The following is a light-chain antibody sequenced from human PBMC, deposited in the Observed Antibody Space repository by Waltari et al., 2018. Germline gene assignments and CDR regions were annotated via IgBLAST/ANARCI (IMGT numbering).Light chain of an antibody. CDR3: QSYDSSLSGWV. V-gene: IGLV1-40*01. CDR1: SSNVGAGSD. J-gene: IGLJ3*02. CDR2: GNT. Sequence: QSVLTQSPSVSGAPGQRVTISCTGSSSNVGAGSDVQWYQQLPGTAPKLLTYGNTKRPSGVPDRFSASKSGTSASLAITGLQAEDEADYYCQSYDSSLSGWVFGGGTKLTVL.